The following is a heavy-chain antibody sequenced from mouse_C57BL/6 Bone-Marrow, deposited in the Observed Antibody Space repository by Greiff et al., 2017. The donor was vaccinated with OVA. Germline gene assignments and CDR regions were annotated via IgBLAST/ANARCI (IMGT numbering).Heavy chain of an antibody. V-gene: IGHV1-81*01. D-gene: IGHD1-1*01. J-gene: IGHJ2*01. CDR1: GYTFTSYG. CDR2: IYPRSGNT. Sequence: QVQLQQSGAELARPGASVKLSCKASGYTFTSYGISWVKQRTGQGLEWIGEIYPRSGNTYYNEKFKGKATLTADTSSSTAYMALRSLTSASSSVSFCAISPFSGSFYWGPGTPLTVSS. CDR3: AISPFSGSFY.